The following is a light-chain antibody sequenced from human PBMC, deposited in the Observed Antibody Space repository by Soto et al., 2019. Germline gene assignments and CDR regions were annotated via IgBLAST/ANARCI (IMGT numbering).Light chain of an antibody. V-gene: IGLV2-14*02. J-gene: IGLJ3*02. CDR2: EGS. CDR3: SSYTTAYTQV. Sequence: QSVLTQPASVSGSPGQSITISCTGTSSDVGSYNLVSWYQQHPGKAPKLVIYEGSKRPSGVSNRFSGSKSGNTASLTISGLQAEDEADYYCSSYTTAYTQVFGGGTKLTVL. CDR1: SSDVGSYNL.